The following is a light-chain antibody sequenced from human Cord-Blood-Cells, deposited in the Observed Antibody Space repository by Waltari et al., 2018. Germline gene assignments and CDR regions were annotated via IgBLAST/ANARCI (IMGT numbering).Light chain of an antibody. CDR1: SSNIGSNY. CDR3: AAWDDSLSGWV. V-gene: IGLV1-47*01. CDR2: RNN. J-gene: IGLJ3*02. Sequence: QSVLTQPPSASGTPGQRVTISCSGSSSNIGSNYVYWYQQLPGTAPKLLRYRNNQRPSGGPDRFSGAKSGTSASLAVSVLRSEDEADYYCAAWDDSLSGWVFGGGTKLTVL.